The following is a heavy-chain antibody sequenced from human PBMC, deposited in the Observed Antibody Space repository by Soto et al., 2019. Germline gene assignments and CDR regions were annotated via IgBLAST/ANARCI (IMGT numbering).Heavy chain of an antibody. CDR2: INHSGST. CDR3: ARGPWSGYYTYYYYYYMDV. Sequence: SETLSLTCAVYGGSCSGYDWSWIRQPPGKGLEWIGEINHSGSTNYNPSLKSRVTISVDTSKNQFSLKLSSVTAADTAVYYCARGPWSGYYTYYYYYYMDVWGKGTTVTVSS. V-gene: IGHV4-34*01. D-gene: IGHD3-3*01. J-gene: IGHJ6*03. CDR1: GGSCSGYD.